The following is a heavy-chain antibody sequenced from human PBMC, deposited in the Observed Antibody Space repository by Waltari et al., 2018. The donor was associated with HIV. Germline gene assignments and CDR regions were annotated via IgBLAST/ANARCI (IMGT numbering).Heavy chain of an antibody. V-gene: IGHV4-39*07. J-gene: IGHJ6*02. Sequence: QLQLQESGPGLVKPSETLSLTCTVSGGSISSSSYYWGWIRQPPGKGLEWIGSIYYSGSTYYNPPLKSRVTISVYTSKNQFSLKLSSVTAADTAVYYCARVPRRSGLRYAYGMDVWGQGTTVTVSS. CDR1: GGSISSSSYY. CDR2: IYYSGST. CDR3: ARVPRRSGLRYAYGMDV. D-gene: IGHD6-19*01.